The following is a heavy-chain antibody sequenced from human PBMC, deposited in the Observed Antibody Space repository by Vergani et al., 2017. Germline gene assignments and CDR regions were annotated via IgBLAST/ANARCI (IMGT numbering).Heavy chain of an antibody. D-gene: IGHD5-24*01. CDR1: GGSISSGGYY. Sequence: VQLVESGPGLVKPSQTLSLTCTVSGGSISSGGYYWSWIRQHPGKGLEWIGYIYYSGSTYYNPSLKSRVTISVDTSKNQFSLKLSSVTAADTAVYYCARMATISWAFDYWGQGTLVTVSS. J-gene: IGHJ4*02. CDR3: ARMATISWAFDY. CDR2: IYYSGST. V-gene: IGHV4-31*03.